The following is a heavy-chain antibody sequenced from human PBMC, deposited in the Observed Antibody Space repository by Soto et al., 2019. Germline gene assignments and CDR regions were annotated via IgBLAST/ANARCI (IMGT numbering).Heavy chain of an antibody. CDR2: IWYDGSNK. J-gene: IGHJ1*01. Sequence: QVQLVESGGGVVQPGRSLRLSCAASGFTFSSYGMHWVRQAPGKGLEWVAVIWYDGSNKYYADSVKGRFTISRDNSKNTLYLQMNSLRAEDTAVYYCARDPYVVVVAATPPQHWGQGTLVTVSS. CDR1: GFTFSSYG. D-gene: IGHD2-15*01. CDR3: ARDPYVVVVAATPPQH. V-gene: IGHV3-33*01.